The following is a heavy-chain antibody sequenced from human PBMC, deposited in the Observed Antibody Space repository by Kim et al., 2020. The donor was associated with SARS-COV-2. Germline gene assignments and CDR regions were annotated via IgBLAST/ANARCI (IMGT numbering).Heavy chain of an antibody. CDR3: ARRGEWRWLQRYFDL. CDR2: INHSGST. Sequence: SETLSLTCAVYGGSFSGYYWSWIRQPPGKGLEWIGEINHSGSTNYNPSLKSRVTISVDTSKNQFSLKLSSVTAADTAVYYCARRGEWRWLQRYFDLWGRGTLVTVSS. J-gene: IGHJ2*01. CDR1: GGSFSGYY. V-gene: IGHV4-34*01. D-gene: IGHD5-18*01.